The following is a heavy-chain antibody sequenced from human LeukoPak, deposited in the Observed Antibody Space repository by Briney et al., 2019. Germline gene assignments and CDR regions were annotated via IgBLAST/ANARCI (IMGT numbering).Heavy chain of an antibody. J-gene: IGHJ4*02. D-gene: IGHD6-19*01. Sequence: GGSLRLSCAASGFTFSSYGMHWVRQAPGKGLEWVSSISSSSSYIYYADSVKGRFTISRNNAKNSLYLQMNSLRAEDTAVYYCARVSNSGWVDYGGQGTLVTVSS. V-gene: IGHV3-21*01. CDR2: ISSSSSYI. CDR3: ARVSNSGWVDY. CDR1: GFTFSSYG.